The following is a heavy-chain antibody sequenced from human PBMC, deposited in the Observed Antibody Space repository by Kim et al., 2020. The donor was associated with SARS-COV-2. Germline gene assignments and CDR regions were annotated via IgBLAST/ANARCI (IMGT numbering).Heavy chain of an antibody. CDR2: ISSSSSYI. CDR3: ASTSLAYCGGDCYSEAFDI. CDR1: GFTFSSYS. J-gene: IGHJ3*02. V-gene: IGHV3-21*01. Sequence: GGSLRLSCAASGFTFSSYSMNWVRQAPGKGLEWVSSISSSSSYIYYADSVKGRFTISRDNAKNSLYLQMNSLRAEDTAVYYCASTSLAYCGGDCYSEAFDIWGQGTMVTVSS. D-gene: IGHD2-21*02.